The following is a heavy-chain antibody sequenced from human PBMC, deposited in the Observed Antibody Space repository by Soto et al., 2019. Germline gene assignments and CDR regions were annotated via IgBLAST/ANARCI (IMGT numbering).Heavy chain of an antibody. V-gene: IGHV4-59*01. CDR1: GGSISSYY. Sequence: SETLSLTCTVSGGSISSYYWSWIRQPPGKGLEWIGYIYYSGSTNYNPSLKSRVTISVDTSKNQFSLKLSSVTAADTAVYYCARETMVHSPYGFDPWGQGTLVTVSS. CDR3: ARETMVHSPYGFDP. CDR2: IYYSGST. J-gene: IGHJ5*02. D-gene: IGHD3-10*01.